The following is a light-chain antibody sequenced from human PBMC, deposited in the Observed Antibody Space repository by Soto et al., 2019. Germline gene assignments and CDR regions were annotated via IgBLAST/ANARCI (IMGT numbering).Light chain of an antibody. CDR3: SSYTNTITIM. V-gene: IGLV2-14*01. CDR1: SSDVGGYNY. Sequence: QSVLTQPVSVSGSPGQSITISCTGTSSDVGGYNYVSWHQQHPGKAPKLIIYEVSNRPSGVSNRFFGSKSGNTASLTISGLQAEDEADYYCSSYTNTITIMFGGGTKLTVL. CDR2: EVS. J-gene: IGLJ3*02.